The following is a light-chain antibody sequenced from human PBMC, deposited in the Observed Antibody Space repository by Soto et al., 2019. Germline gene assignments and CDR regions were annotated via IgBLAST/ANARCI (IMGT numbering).Light chain of an antibody. CDR1: SSDVGGYNY. Sequence: QSVLTQPASVSGSPGQSITISCTGTSSDVGGYNYVSWYQQHPGKAPKLMIYEVTNRPSGVSDRFSGSKSDNTASLTISGLQAEDEADYYCSSYTSVSTYVFGTGTKVT. CDR3: SSYTSVSTYV. J-gene: IGLJ1*01. V-gene: IGLV2-14*01. CDR2: EVT.